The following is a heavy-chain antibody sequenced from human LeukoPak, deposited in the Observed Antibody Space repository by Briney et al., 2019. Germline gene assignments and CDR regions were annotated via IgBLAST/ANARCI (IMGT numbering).Heavy chain of an antibody. CDR3: AKGGNSLFDY. V-gene: IGHV3-21*01. J-gene: IGHJ4*02. CDR2: ISSSSSYI. Sequence: GGSLRLSCAASGFTFSSYSMNWVRQAPGKGLEWVSSISSSSSYIYYADSVKGRFTISRDNAKNSLYLQMNSLRAEDTAVYYCAKGGNSLFDYWGQGTLVTVSS. CDR1: GFTFSSYS. D-gene: IGHD4-23*01.